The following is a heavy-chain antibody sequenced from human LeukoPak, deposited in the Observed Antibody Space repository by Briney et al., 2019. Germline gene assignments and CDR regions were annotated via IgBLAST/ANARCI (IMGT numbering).Heavy chain of an antibody. J-gene: IGHJ3*02. D-gene: IGHD3-16*01. V-gene: IGHV1-69*05. CDR1: GGALSSSA. CDR2: IIPIYDSA. Sequence: ASVKVSCKASGGALSSSAVSWLRLAPGQGLEWLGGIIPIYDSADYAQRFQGRVKISTDESTSTLFLELSSLTPEDTAVYYCARAWSGILAYGAFDIWGQGTMIIVSS. CDR3: ARAWSGILAYGAFDI.